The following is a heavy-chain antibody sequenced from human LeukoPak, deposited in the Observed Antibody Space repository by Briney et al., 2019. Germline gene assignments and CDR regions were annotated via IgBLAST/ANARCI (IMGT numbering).Heavy chain of an antibody. CDR2: ISSSST. V-gene: IGHV3-21*01. Sequence: PGGSLRLSCAASGFTFSSYSMNRVRQAPGKGLEWVSSISSSSTYADSVKGRFTISRDSAKNSLYLQMNSLRVEDTAVYYCARDYGYEIDYWGQGTLVTVSS. D-gene: IGHD5-24*01. J-gene: IGHJ4*02. CDR3: ARDYGYEIDY. CDR1: GFTFSSYS.